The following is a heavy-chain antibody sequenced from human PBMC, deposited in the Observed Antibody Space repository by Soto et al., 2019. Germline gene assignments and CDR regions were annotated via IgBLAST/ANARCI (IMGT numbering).Heavy chain of an antibody. J-gene: IGHJ6*02. Sequence: QVQLVQSGAKVKKPGASVKVSCKASGYTFTGYYMHWVRQAPGQGLEWMGWINPNSGGTNYAQKFQGWVTMTRDTSISTAYMELSRLRSDDTAVYYCAREFGYSSSTLYYYYGMDVWGQGTTVTVSS. CDR2: INPNSGGT. CDR1: GYTFTGYY. D-gene: IGHD6-6*01. V-gene: IGHV1-2*04. CDR3: AREFGYSSSTLYYYYGMDV.